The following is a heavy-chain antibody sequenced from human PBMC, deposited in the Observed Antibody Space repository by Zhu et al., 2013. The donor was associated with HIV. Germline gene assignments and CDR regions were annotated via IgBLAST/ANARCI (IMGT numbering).Heavy chain of an antibody. CDR3: ARGRDADGFIYGY. J-gene: IGHJ4*02. V-gene: IGHV1-69*01. D-gene: IGHD2-21*01. Sequence: MQSEAVVKKPGSSVRVSCKSTGGSFTHYAMNWVRQAPGQGFEWMGGIIPMFGTPSYAQKFQDRVTIIADESTNTAYMELSTLRSEDTAVYYCARGRDADGFIYGYWGQGTLVTVSS. CDR2: IIPMFGTP. CDR1: GGSFTHYA.